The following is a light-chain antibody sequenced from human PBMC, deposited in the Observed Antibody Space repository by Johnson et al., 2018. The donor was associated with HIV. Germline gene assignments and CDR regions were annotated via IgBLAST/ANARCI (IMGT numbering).Light chain of an antibody. CDR1: SSNIGNNY. Sequence: QSVLTQPPSVSAAPGQKVTISCSGSSSNIGNNYVSWYQQLPGTAPKLLIYENNKRPSGITDRFSGSKSGTSATLGITGLQTGAEADYYCGTWDTSLRVGFFGTGTKVTVL. CDR2: ENN. J-gene: IGLJ1*01. CDR3: GTWDTSLRVGF. V-gene: IGLV1-51*02.